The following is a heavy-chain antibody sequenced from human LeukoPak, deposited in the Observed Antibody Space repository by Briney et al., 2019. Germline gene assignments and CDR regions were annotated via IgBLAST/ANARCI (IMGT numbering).Heavy chain of an antibody. J-gene: IGHJ2*01. V-gene: IGHV3-21*01. CDR1: GFTFPSYT. D-gene: IGHD3-22*01. Sequence: GGSLRLSCAASGFTFPSYTMNWVRQSPGKGLEWVSSMSNSRGNIYYADSVKGRFTISRDNAKNSLFLQMNSLRAEDTAVYHCVRDRDYFDSSGYYYNWFFDLWGRGTLVTVSS. CDR2: MSNSRGNI. CDR3: VRDRDYFDSSGYYYNWFFDL.